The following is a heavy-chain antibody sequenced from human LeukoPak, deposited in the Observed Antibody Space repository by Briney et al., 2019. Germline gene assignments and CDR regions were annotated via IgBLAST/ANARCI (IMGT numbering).Heavy chain of an antibody. CDR3: ALRQESTSYYYYMDV. V-gene: IGHV1-69*13. CDR2: IIPIFGTA. Sequence: SVKVSCKASGGTFSSYAISWVRQAPGQGLEWMGGIIPIFGTANYAQKFQGRVTITADESTSTAYMELSSLRSEDTAVYYCALRQESTSYYYYMDVWGKGTTVTVSS. J-gene: IGHJ6*03. D-gene: IGHD2-2*01. CDR1: GGTFSSYA.